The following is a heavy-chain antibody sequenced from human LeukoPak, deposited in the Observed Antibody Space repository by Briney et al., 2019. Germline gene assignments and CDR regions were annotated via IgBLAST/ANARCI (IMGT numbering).Heavy chain of an antibody. D-gene: IGHD6-19*01. CDR3: ARDRGIAVAGGTSEY. V-gene: IGHV1-69*13. CDR2: IIPIFGTA. Sequence: SVKVSCKASGGTFSSYAISWVRQAPGQGLEWMGGIIPIFGTANYAQKFQGRVTITADESTSTAYMELSSLRSEDTAVYYCARDRGIAVAGGTSEYWGQGTLVTVSS. CDR1: GGTFSSYA. J-gene: IGHJ4*02.